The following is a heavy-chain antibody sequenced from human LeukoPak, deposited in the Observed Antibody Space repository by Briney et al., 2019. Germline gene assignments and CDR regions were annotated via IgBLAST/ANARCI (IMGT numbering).Heavy chain of an antibody. J-gene: IGHJ5*02. CDR1: GGSITTYH. D-gene: IGHD4-11*01. V-gene: IGHV4-59*08. CDR2: ISSSGST. CDR3: ARRVVESAATTERNWFDP. Sequence: SETLSLTCTVSGGSITTYHWSWIRQPPGKGLEWIAFISSSGSTSYNPSLRSRVTVSLDTSKNQFSLKLNSVTATDTALYSCARRVVESAATTERNWFDPWGQGTLVTVSS.